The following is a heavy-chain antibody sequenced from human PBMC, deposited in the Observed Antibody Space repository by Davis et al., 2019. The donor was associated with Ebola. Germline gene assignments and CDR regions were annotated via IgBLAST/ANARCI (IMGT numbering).Heavy chain of an antibody. CDR2: IVPRDSDT. CDR3: ARGNPASYFFGLDV. Sequence: GESLKISCQGSGYDFTSSWVAWVRLMPGKGLERMRIIVPRDSDTRYSPSFQGHVTISVDKSISTAYLQWGSLKASDTAMYYCARGNPASYFFGLDVWGEGTSVTVSS. CDR1: GYDFTSSW. D-gene: IGHD1-14*01. V-gene: IGHV5-51*01. J-gene: IGHJ6*04.